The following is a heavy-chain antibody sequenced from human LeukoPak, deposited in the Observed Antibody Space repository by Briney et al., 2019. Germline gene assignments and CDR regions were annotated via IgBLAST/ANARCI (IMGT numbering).Heavy chain of an antibody. Sequence: ASVKVSCKASGGTFSSYAISWVRQAPGQGLEWMGRIIPILGIANYAQKFQGRVTITADKSTSTAYMELSSLRSEDTAVYYCARDRAPVTMIRGAPGGFDPWGQGTLVTVSS. V-gene: IGHV1-69*04. CDR3: ARDRAPVTMIRGAPGGFDP. J-gene: IGHJ5*02. CDR1: GGTFSSYA. CDR2: IIPILGIA. D-gene: IGHD3-10*01.